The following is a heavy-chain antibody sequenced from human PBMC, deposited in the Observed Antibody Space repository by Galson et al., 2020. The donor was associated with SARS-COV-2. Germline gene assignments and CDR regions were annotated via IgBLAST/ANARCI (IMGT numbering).Heavy chain of an antibody. CDR1: GYTFTNYG. D-gene: IGHD3-16*02. J-gene: IGHJ4*02. CDR2: LSAYNGNT. V-gene: IGHV1-18*01. CDR3: ARVDSIMITFGGVIVLGDY. Sequence: ASVKVSCKASGYTFTNYGISWVRQAPGQGLEWMGWLSAYNGNTNYAQKLQGRVTMTTDTSTSTAYMELMSLRSDDTAVYYCARVDSIMITFGGVIVLGDYWGQGTLVTVSS.